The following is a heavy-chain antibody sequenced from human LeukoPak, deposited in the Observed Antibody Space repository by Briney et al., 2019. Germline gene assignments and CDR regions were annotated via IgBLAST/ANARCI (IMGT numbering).Heavy chain of an antibody. CDR1: GFTFSSYA. Sequence: GGSLRLSCAASGFTFSSYAMSWVRQAPGKGLEWVSAISGSGGSTYYADSVKGRFTISRDNSKNTLYLQMNSLRAEDTAVYYCAKAGGDSSGYYWGYYYYYYYMDVWGKGTTVTVSS. CDR3: AKAGGDSSGYYWGYYYYYYYMDV. CDR2: ISGSGGST. V-gene: IGHV3-23*01. D-gene: IGHD3-22*01. J-gene: IGHJ6*03.